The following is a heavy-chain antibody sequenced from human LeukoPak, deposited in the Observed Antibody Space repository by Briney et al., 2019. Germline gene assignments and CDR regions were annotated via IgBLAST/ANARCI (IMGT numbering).Heavy chain of an antibody. CDR2: IYYSGST. CDR3: ARRRWPHAFDI. J-gene: IGHJ3*02. CDR1: GGSISSYY. D-gene: IGHD4-23*01. Sequence: PSETLSLTCTVSGGSISSYYWSWIRQPPGKGLEWIGYIYYSGSTNYNPSLKSRVTISVDTSKNQFSLKLSSVTAADTAVYYCARRRWPHAFDIWGQGTMVTVSS. V-gene: IGHV4-59*08.